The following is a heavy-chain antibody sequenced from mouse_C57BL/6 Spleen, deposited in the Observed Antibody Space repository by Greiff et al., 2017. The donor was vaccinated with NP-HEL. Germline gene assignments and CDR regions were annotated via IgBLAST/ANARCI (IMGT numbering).Heavy chain of an antibody. CDR1: GFTFSDYG. CDR2: ISSGSSTI. D-gene: IGHD1-1*01. J-gene: IGHJ4*01. V-gene: IGHV5-17*01. CDR3: ARPYYGSRDAMDY. Sequence: EVNLVESGGGLVKPGGSLKLSCAASGFTFSDYGMHWVRQAPEKGLEWVAYISSGSSTIYYADTVKGRFTISRDNAKNTLFLQMTSLRSEDTAMYYCARPYYGSRDAMDYWGQGTSVTVSS.